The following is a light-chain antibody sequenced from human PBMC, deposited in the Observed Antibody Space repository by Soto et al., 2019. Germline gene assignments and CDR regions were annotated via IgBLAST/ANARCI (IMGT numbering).Light chain of an antibody. J-gene: IGLJ1*01. CDR1: SSDVGGYNY. CDR3: SSYTSSNTYV. Sequence: QSALTQPASVSGSPGQSITVSCTGTSSDVGGYNYVSWYQQHPGKVPQLMIYDVSNRPSGVSNRFSGSKSGNTASLTISGLQAEDEADYYCSSYTSSNTYVFGTGTQLTVL. V-gene: IGLV2-14*01. CDR2: DVS.